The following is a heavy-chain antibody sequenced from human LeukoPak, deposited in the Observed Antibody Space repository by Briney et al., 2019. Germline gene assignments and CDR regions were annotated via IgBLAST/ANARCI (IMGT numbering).Heavy chain of an antibody. J-gene: IGHJ4*02. CDR3: AGPTKTDSGTKDIDY. Sequence: GGSLRLSCVASGFTFSSYSINWVCQAPGKGLEWVAYISSSSHRTYYADSVKGRFTISRDNAKNSLFLQMDSLRPEDTAMYYCAGPTKTDSGTKDIDYWGQGTLVTVSS. D-gene: IGHD3-10*01. V-gene: IGHV3-48*04. CDR2: ISSSSHRT. CDR1: GFTFSSYS.